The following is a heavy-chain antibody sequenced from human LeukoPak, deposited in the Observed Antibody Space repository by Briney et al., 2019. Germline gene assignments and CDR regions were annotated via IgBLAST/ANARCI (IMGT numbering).Heavy chain of an antibody. CDR3: ARDRGSAGGFDY. J-gene: IGHJ4*02. V-gene: IGHV4-59*01. Sequence: SETLSLTCTVSARSISAYYWSWIRQPPGKGLEWIAYIYYSGTTNYSPSLKSRVTISVDTSKNQFSLNLSSVTAADTAVYFCARDRGSAGGFDYWGQGILVTVSS. CDR2: IYYSGTT. D-gene: IGHD3-10*01. CDR1: ARSISAYY.